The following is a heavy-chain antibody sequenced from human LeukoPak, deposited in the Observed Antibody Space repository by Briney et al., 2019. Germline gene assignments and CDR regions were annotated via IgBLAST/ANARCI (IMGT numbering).Heavy chain of an antibody. J-gene: IGHJ4*02. CDR3: ARALYYYGSGSYLI. D-gene: IGHD3-10*01. CDR2: IKQDGSEK. Sequence: GGSLRLSCAASGFTFSSYWMSWVRQAPGKGLEWVANIKQDGSEKYYVDSVKGRFTISRDNAKNSLYLQMNSLRAEDTAVYYCARALYYYGSGSYLIWGQGTLVTVSS. V-gene: IGHV3-7*03. CDR1: GFTFSSYW.